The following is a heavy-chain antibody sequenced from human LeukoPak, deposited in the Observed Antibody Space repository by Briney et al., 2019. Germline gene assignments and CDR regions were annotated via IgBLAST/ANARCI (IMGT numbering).Heavy chain of an antibody. Sequence: KPSKTLSLTCTVSGGSISSYYWSWIRQPPGKGLEWIGYIYYSGSTSYNPSLKSRVIISLDTSKNRFSLKLSPVTAADTAVYYCARHNYYSNYGDWFDPWGQGGLVTVSS. J-gene: IGHJ5*02. V-gene: IGHV4-59*08. CDR2: IYYSGST. CDR3: ARHNYYSNYGDWFDP. D-gene: IGHD4-11*01. CDR1: GGSISSYY.